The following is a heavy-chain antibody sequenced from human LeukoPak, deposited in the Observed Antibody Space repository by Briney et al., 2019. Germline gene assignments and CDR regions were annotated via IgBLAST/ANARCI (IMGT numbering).Heavy chain of an antibody. J-gene: IGHJ6*02. CDR2: IYTSGST. CDR1: GGSISSYY. D-gene: IGHD3-10*01. Sequence: PSETLSLTCTVSGGSISSYYWSWIRQPAGKGLEWIGRIYTSGSTNYNPSLKSRVTMSVDKSKNQFSLKLSSVTAADTAVYYCARAPLLWFGELLGLRPHDYYYSGMDVWGQGATVTVSS. CDR3: ARAPLLWFGELLGLRPHDYYYSGMDV. V-gene: IGHV4-4*07.